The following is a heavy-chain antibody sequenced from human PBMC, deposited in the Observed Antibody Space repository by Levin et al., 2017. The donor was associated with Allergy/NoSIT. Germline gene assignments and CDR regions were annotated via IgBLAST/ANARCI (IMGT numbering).Heavy chain of an antibody. D-gene: IGHD6-19*01. J-gene: IGHJ4*02. CDR1: GFTFSSYA. Sequence: GESLKISCAASGFTFSSYAMSWVRQAPGKGLEWVSAISGSGGSTYYADSVKGRFTISRDNSKNTLYLQMNSLRAEDTAVYYCAKAHLPVAGTGDYFDYWGQGTLVTVSS. V-gene: IGHV3-23*01. CDR3: AKAHLPVAGTGDYFDY. CDR2: ISGSGGST.